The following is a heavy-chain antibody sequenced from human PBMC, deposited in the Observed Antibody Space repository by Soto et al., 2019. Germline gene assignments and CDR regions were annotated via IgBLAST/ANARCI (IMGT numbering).Heavy chain of an antibody. CDR3: AEGRLAVAGEPGYYFDY. J-gene: IGHJ4*02. CDR2: ISYDGSNK. D-gene: IGHD6-19*01. Sequence: QVQLVESGGGVVQPGRSLRLSCAASGFTFSSYGMHWVRQAPGKGLEWVAVISYDGSNKYYADSVKGRFTISRDNSKNTLYLHMSSLRAEDTAVYYCAEGRLAVAGEPGYYFDYWGQGTLVAVAS. V-gene: IGHV3-30*18. CDR1: GFTFSSYG.